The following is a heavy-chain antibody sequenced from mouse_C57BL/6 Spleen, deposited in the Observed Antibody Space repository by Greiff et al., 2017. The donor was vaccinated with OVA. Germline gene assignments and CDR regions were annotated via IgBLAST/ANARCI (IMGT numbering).Heavy chain of an antibody. Sequence: VKLMESGAELVRPGTSVKVSCKASGYAFTNYLIEWVKQRPGQGLEWIGVINPGSGGTNYNEKFKGKATLTADKSSSTAYMQLSSLTSEDSAVYFCARDYDYLAWFAYWGQGTLVTVSA. D-gene: IGHD2-4*01. CDR1: GYAFTNYL. V-gene: IGHV1-54*01. CDR2: INPGSGGT. J-gene: IGHJ3*01. CDR3: ARDYDYLAWFAY.